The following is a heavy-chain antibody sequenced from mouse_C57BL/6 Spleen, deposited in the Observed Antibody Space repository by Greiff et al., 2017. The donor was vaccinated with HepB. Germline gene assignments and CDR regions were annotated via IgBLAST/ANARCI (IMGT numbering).Heavy chain of an antibody. CDR3: TVSRGDFEV. CDR2: INPDNGGT. Sequence: VQLQQSGPELVKPGASVKMSCTASGFTFTDYNMDWVKQSHGKSLEWIGDINPDNGGTIYNQKFKGKATLTVDKSSSTAYMQLRSLTSEDTAVYYSTVSRGDFEVWGTGTTVTVSS. V-gene: IGHV1-18*01. J-gene: IGHJ1*03. CDR1: GFTFTDYN.